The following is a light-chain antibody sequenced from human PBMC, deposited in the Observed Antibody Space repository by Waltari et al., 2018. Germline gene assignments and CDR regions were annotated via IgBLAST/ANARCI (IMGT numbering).Light chain of an antibody. J-gene: IGKJ1*01. CDR3: QQYYGSPPWT. V-gene: IGKV4-1*01. Sequence: DIVMTQSPDSLTVSLGERATINCKSSQSILYSSNNLNYLAWYQQKPGQPPKLLIYWASTRESGVPDRFSGSRSGTDFTLTISSLQAEDVAVYYCQQYYGSPPWTFGQGTKVESK. CDR1: QSILYSSNNLNY. CDR2: WAS.